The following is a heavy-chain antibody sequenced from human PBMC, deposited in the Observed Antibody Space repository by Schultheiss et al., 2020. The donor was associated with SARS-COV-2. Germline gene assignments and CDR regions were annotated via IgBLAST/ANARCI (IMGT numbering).Heavy chain of an antibody. J-gene: IGHJ3*02. V-gene: IGHV4-30-2*01. CDR1: GGSISSGGYS. D-gene: IGHD6-6*01. CDR3: AREGSIDAFDI. Sequence: SETLSLTCAVSGGSISSGGYSWSWIRQPPGKGLEWIGYIYHSGSTYYNPSLKSRVTISVDTSKNQFSLKLSSVTAADTAVYYCAREGSIDAFDIWGQGTMVTVSS. CDR2: IYHSGST.